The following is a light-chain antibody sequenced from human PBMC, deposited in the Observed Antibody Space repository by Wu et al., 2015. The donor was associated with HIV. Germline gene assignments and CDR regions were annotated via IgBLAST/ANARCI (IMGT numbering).Light chain of an antibody. CDR3: QQYGSSPPT. CDR1: QTVSNTY. Sequence: EIVLTQSPGTLSLSPGERATLSCRASQTVSNTYLAWYQQKPGQAPRLLIYGTSSRATGIPDRFSGSGSGTDFTLTISKLEPEDFVVYFCQQYGSSPPTFGQGAKLEIK. V-gene: IGKV3-20*01. CDR2: GTS. J-gene: IGKJ2*01.